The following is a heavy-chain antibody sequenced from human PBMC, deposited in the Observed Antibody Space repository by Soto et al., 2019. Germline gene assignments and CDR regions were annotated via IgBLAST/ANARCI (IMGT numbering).Heavy chain of an antibody. V-gene: IGHV1-18*01. CDR1: GYTFSSYH. Sequence: QIQLVQSGAEVKKPGASVKVSCKASGYTFSSYHITWVRQAPGQGLEWTGWISAYNGNTNYAQNLQGRVTMTTDPSPSTVYMELRSLRSDDTTVYSSARDLAPVDYWGQGTLVTVSS. CDR2: ISAYNGNT. CDR3: ARDLAPVDY. J-gene: IGHJ4*02.